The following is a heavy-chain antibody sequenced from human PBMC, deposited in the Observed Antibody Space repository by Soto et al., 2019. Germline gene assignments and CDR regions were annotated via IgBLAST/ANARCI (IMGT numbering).Heavy chain of an antibody. J-gene: IGHJ5*02. CDR2: IYYSGST. V-gene: IGHV4-31*03. Sequence: SETLSLTCTVSGGSISSGGYYWSWIRQHPGKGLEWIGYIYYSGSTYYNPSLKSRVTISVDTSKNQFSLKLSSVTAADTAVYYGARADRRSSNWFDPWGQGTLVTVSS. CDR3: ARADRRSSNWFDP. CDR1: GGSISSGGYY.